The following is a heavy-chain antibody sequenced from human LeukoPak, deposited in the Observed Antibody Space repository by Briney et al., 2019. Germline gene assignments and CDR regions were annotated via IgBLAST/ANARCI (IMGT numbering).Heavy chain of an antibody. Sequence: PGGSLRLSCAASGFTVSSNYMSWVRQAPGKGLEWVSGIGGSGGSTYYADSVKGRFTISRDNSKNTLYVQMNSLRAANTAVHYCALGLRYCSSTSCYPYAFDIWGQGTMVTVSS. CDR1: GFTVSSNY. J-gene: IGHJ3*02. D-gene: IGHD2-2*01. V-gene: IGHV3-23*01. CDR2: IGGSGGST. CDR3: ALGLRYCSSTSCYPYAFDI.